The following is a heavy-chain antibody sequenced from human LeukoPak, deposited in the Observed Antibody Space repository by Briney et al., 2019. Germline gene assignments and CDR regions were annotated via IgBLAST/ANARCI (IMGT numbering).Heavy chain of an antibody. V-gene: IGHV1-8*03. CDR3: ARSDGGSTLDY. J-gene: IGHJ4*02. CDR2: VNPNSRNT. D-gene: IGHD1-26*01. Sequence: ASVKVSCKASGYTFTSYDINWVRQATGQGVEWTGWVNPNSRNTGYAQKFQGRVTITRNTSISTAYMELSSLRSDDTAVYYCARSDGGSTLDYWGQGTLVTVSS. CDR1: GYTFTSYD.